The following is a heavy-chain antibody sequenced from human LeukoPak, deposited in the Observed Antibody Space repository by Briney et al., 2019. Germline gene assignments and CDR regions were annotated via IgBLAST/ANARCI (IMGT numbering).Heavy chain of an antibody. J-gene: IGHJ6*03. CDR3: ARALYCSSTSCYTLNYYYYMDV. Sequence: GASVKVSCKASGYTFTGYYMHWVRQAPGQGLEWMGWINPNSGGTNYAQKFQGRVTMTRDTSISTAYMELSRLRSDDTAVYYCARALYCSSTSCYTLNYYYYMDVWGKGTTVTVSS. CDR1: GYTFTGYY. D-gene: IGHD2-2*02. V-gene: IGHV1-2*02. CDR2: INPNSGGT.